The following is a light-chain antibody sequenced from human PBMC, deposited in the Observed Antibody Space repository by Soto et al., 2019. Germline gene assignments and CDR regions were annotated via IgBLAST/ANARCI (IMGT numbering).Light chain of an antibody. CDR1: SSDVGGYNH. Sequence: QSALTQPRSMSGSPGQSVTISCTGTSSDVGGYNHVSWYQQHPGKAPKLMIYDVSKRPSGVPDRFSGSKSGNTASLTISGLQAEYEADYYCCSYAGSYTFVFGTGTKLTVL. J-gene: IGLJ1*01. CDR3: CSYAGSYTFV. V-gene: IGLV2-11*01. CDR2: DVS.